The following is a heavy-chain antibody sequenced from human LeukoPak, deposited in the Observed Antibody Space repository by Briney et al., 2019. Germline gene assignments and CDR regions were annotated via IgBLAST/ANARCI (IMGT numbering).Heavy chain of an antibody. CDR3: ATADFWSGYSKSGIDY. CDR2: IYPGDSDT. Sequence: GESLKISCKGSGYSFTSYWIGWVRQVPGKGLEWMGIIYPGDSDTRYSPSFQGQVTISADKSISTAYLQWSSLKASDTAMYYCATADFWSGYSKSGIDYWGQGTLVTVSS. J-gene: IGHJ4*02. D-gene: IGHD3-3*01. V-gene: IGHV5-51*01. CDR1: GYSFTSYW.